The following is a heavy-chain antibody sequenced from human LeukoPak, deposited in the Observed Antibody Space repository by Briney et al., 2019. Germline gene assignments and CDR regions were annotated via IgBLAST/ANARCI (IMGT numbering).Heavy chain of an antibody. J-gene: IGHJ4*02. CDR1: VYVFTNYG. CDR3: ARVSGLYVGVYYFDS. CDR2: IRTNNGDT. Sequence: ASVKVSCKASVYVFTNYGLAWVRQVPGRGPEWMGWIRTNNGDTNYAQWVRDRVTMTAHTSTNVVSLELRSLRSDDTAVYYCARVSGLYVGVYYFDSWGQGTLVTVSS. D-gene: IGHD2-8*01. V-gene: IGHV1-18*01.